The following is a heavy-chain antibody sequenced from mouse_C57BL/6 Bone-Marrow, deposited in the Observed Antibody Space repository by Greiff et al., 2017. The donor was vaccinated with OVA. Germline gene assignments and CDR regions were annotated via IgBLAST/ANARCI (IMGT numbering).Heavy chain of an antibody. CDR3: ARAYYYGSSYWFAY. CDR1: GYTFTSYW. J-gene: IGHJ3*01. Sequence: QVQLQQPGAELVKPGASVKMSCKASGYTFTSYWITWVKQRPGQGLAWIGDIYPGSGSTNYNEKFKSKATLTVDTSSSTAYMQLSSLTSVDSAVYYCARAYYYGSSYWFAYWGQGTLVTVSA. V-gene: IGHV1-55*01. CDR2: IYPGSGST. D-gene: IGHD1-1*01.